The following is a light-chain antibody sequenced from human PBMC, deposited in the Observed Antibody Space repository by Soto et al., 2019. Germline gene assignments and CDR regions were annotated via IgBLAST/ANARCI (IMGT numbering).Light chain of an antibody. CDR1: QSVLYSSNNKNY. V-gene: IGKV4-1*01. CDR3: QQYYTSPWT. Sequence: DIVMTQSPGSLAVSLGERATVNCKSSQSVLYSSNNKNYLAWYQQKPRQPPKLLIYWASTRESGVPDRFSGSGSGTDFTLTITSLQAEDVAVYYCQQYYTSPWTFGQGTKVEIK. J-gene: IGKJ1*01. CDR2: WAS.